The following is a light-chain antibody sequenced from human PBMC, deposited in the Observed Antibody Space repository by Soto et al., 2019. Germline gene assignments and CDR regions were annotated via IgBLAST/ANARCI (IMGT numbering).Light chain of an antibody. CDR1: QRVSSN. Sequence: EIVMTQTPATLSVSPAERATLSCRASQRVSSNLAWYQQKPGQAPRLLLYGASTRATGIPARFSGSGSGTEFTLTISSLQSEDFAVYYCQQYNNWPPWTFGQGTKVEIK. V-gene: IGKV3-15*01. CDR2: GAS. CDR3: QQYNNWPPWT. J-gene: IGKJ1*01.